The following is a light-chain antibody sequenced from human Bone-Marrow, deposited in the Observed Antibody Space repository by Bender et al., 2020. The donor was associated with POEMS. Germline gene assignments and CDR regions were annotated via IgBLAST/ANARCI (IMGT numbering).Light chain of an antibody. V-gene: IGLV3-21*02. CDR2: DDS. Sequence: SYVVTQPPSVSVAPGETARITCGGNNIGSKSVHWYQQKPGQAPVLVVYDDSDRPSGIPERFSGSKSGTSASLAITGLQSDDEAIYFCVAWDASLNGWVFGGGTKLTVL. CDR1: NIGSKS. J-gene: IGLJ3*02. CDR3: VAWDASLNGWV.